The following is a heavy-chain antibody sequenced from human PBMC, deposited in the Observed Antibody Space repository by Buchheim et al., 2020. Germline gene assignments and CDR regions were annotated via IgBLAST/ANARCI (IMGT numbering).Heavy chain of an antibody. CDR1: GFTFSDYY. D-gene: IGHD5-18*01. Sequence: QVQLVESGGGLVKPGGSLRLSCAASGFTFSDYYMSWIRQAPGKGLEWVSYISSSSSYTNYADSGKGRFTIFRDNAKHSMYLQMNSLRAEDTAVYYCARVDELWSAYFDYWGQGTL. J-gene: IGHJ4*02. CDR2: ISSSSSYT. CDR3: ARVDELWSAYFDY. V-gene: IGHV3-11*06.